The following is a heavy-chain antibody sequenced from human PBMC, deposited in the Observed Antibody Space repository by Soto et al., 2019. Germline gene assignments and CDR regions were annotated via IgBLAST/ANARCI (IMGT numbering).Heavy chain of an antibody. CDR2: ISYDDRNK. CDR3: ANLWGMYCSSTGCTDF. V-gene: IGHV3-30*18. Sequence: SRSLRISCASSRYTLSSYGIHWVRQAPGKGLEWVAVISYDDRNKYYADSVKGRFTISRDNSKNTLYLQMNSLRAEDTAVYYCANLWGMYCSSTGCTDFWGQGTL. J-gene: IGHJ4*02. D-gene: IGHD2-2*01. CDR1: RYTLSSYG.